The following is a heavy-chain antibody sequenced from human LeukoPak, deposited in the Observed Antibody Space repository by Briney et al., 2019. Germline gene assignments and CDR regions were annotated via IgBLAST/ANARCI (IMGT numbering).Heavy chain of an antibody. Sequence: GGSLRLSCAASGFTFDDYGMSWVRHAPGKGLEWVSGINWNGGSTGYADSVKGRFTISRDNAKNSLYLQMNSLRAEDTALYYCARGPTYYYDSSGYYGHRNYFDYWGQGTLVTVSS. CDR3: ARGPTYYYDSSGYYGHRNYFDY. D-gene: IGHD3-22*01. J-gene: IGHJ4*02. CDR1: GFTFDDYG. V-gene: IGHV3-20*04. CDR2: INWNGGST.